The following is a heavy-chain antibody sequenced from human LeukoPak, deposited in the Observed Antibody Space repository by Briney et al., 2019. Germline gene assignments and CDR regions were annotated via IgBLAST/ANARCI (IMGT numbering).Heavy chain of an antibody. CDR3: AKRDY. J-gene: IGHJ4*02. Sequence: TGGSLRLSCAASGFTFSSSAMNWVRQAPGKRLEWVSSISGSGGTTYYADSVKGRFTISRDNSKNTLYLQMNSLRGEDTAVYYCAKRDYWGQGTLVTVSS. CDR1: GFTFSSSA. CDR2: ISGSGGTT. V-gene: IGHV3-23*01.